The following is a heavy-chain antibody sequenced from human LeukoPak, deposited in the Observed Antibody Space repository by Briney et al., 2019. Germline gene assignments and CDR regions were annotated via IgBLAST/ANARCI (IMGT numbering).Heavy chain of an antibody. D-gene: IGHD6-19*01. CDR2: IGAYNGNT. CDR3: ARDPGIAVAGTFGY. Sequence: GASVKVSCKASGYTFTSYGISWVRQAPGQGLEWMGWIGAYNGNTNYAQKLRGRVTMTTDTSTSTAYMELRSLRSDDTAVYYCARDPGIAVAGTFGYWGQGTLVTVSS. CDR1: GYTFTSYG. J-gene: IGHJ4*02. V-gene: IGHV1-18*01.